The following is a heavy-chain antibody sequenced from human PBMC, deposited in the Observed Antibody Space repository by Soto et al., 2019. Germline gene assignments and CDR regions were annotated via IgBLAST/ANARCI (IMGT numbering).Heavy chain of an antibody. D-gene: IGHD3-10*01. CDR3: ARDVVWFGRLTSDYYYGMDV. CDR1: GGTFSSYA. CDR2: IIPIFGTA. Sequence: QVQLVQSGAEVKKPGSSVKVSCKASGGTFSSYAISWVRQAPGQGLEWMGGIIPIFGTANYAQKFQGRVTITADKSTSTAYMELSSLRSDDTAVYYCARDVVWFGRLTSDYYYGMDVWGQGTTVTVSS. V-gene: IGHV1-69*06. J-gene: IGHJ6*02.